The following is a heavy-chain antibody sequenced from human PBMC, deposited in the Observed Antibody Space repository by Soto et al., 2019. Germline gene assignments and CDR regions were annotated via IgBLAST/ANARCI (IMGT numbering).Heavy chain of an antibody. V-gene: IGHV1-8*01. D-gene: IGHD6-13*01. CDR1: GYTFINYD. Sequence: QVQLVQSGAEVKKPGASVKVSCKASGYTFINYDINWVRQATGQGLEWMGWMNPNGGRTGYAQKCQGRVTMTRNTSITTAYMELSGLRFEDTAVYYCARRIASAGTWWFDPWGPGTLVTVSS. CDR3: ARRIASAGTWWFDP. J-gene: IGHJ5*02. CDR2: MNPNGGRT.